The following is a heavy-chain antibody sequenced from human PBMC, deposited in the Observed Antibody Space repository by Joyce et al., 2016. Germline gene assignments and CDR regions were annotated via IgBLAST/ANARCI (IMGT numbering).Heavy chain of an antibody. V-gene: IGHV3-53*02. CDR2: ICIGGTT. J-gene: IGHJ4*02. CDR3: ARRRNGYLDY. Sequence: EVQLVETGGDLIRPGGSLRLSGAASGFTVSTNYMTWVRQAPGSGLECISLICIGGTTKYADSVEGRFTIARDNPKNTLYLQMNSLTAEDTAVYYCARRRNGYLDYWGQGTLVTVSS. CDR1: GFTVSTNY. D-gene: IGHD3-3*01.